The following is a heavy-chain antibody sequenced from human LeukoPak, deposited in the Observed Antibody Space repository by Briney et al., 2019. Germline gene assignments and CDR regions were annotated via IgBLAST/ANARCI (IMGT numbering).Heavy chain of an antibody. CDR2: ITGSGDSR. D-gene: IGHD6-19*01. V-gene: IGHV3-23*01. CDR1: GFTFSSYA. J-gene: IGHJ4*02. CDR3: AKGGYSSGWFDY. Sequence: GGSLRLSCVASGFTFSSYAMSWVRQAPGKGLEWVSAITGSGDSRYYTDSVKGRFTISRDNSKNTLYLQMNSLRAEDTAVYYCAKGGYSSGWFDYWGQGTLVTVSS.